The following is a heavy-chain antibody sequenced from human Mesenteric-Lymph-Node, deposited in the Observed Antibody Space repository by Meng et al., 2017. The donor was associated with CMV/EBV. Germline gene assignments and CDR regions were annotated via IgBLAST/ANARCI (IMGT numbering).Heavy chain of an antibody. CDR2: VSGSGSITYYSDSVSSSGGNK. CDR3: AKDRGENYYDTGGPSDY. CDR1: GFTFSTYA. V-gene: IGHV3-23*01. D-gene: IGHD3-22*01. J-gene: IGHJ4*02. Sequence: ETLSLTCAASGFTFSTYAMNWVRQPPGKGLEWVSGVSGSGSITYYSDSVSSSGGNKYYADSVEGRFTISRDNSKNTLYRQMNSLRAEDTAVYYCAKDRGENYYDTGGPSDYWGQGTLVTVSS.